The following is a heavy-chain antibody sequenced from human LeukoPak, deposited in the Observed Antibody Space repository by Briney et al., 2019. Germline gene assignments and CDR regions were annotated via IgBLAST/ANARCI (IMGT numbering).Heavy chain of an antibody. Sequence: SETLSLTCTVSGGSISSSSYYWGWIRQPPGKGLEWIGSIYYSGSTYCNPSLKSRVIISVDTSKNQFSLKLSSVTAADTAVYYCARVAARGIDYWGQGTLVTVSS. CDR2: IYYSGST. CDR1: GGSISSSSYY. V-gene: IGHV4-39*01. CDR3: ARVAARGIDY. J-gene: IGHJ4*02. D-gene: IGHD6-6*01.